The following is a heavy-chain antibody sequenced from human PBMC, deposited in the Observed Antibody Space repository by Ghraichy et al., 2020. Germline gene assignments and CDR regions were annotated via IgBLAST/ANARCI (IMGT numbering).Heavy chain of an antibody. CDR2: TYYTGST. D-gene: IGHD3-16*01. Sequence: SETLSLTSTVSGDSLSSDYWSWIRQPPGKGLECIGYTYYTGSTHYNPSLKSRITISVDRSKNQISLRLRSVTAADTGVYYCARGVSVKYYGMDVWGQGTTVAVSS. V-gene: IGHV4-59*01. CDR1: GDSLSSDY. J-gene: IGHJ6*02. CDR3: ARGVSVKYYGMDV.